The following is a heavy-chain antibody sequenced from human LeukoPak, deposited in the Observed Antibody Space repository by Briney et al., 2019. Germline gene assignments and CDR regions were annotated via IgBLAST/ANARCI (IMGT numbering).Heavy chain of an antibody. CDR3: ARVVPGSNWFDY. V-gene: IGHV4-59*11. Sequence: SETLSLTCTVSGDSMTPHYCSSIRQPPGKGLEWIGYIYYIRSSNYHPSVKSRVTLSVDRSMNPFSLNLTSVTAADTAVYFCARVVPGSNWFDYGGRGTLVTVSS. J-gene: IGHJ4*02. CDR2: IYYIRSS. D-gene: IGHD6-13*01. CDR1: GDSMTPHY.